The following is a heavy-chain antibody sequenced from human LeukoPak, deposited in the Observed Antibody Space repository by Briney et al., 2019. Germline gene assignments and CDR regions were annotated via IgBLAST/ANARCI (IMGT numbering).Heavy chain of an antibody. D-gene: IGHD3-10*01. Sequence: ASVKVSCKASGYTFTSNYMHWVRQAPGQGLEWMGVIAPSSGTTSYAQKFQGRVTVTRDTSTSTLYMELSSLTSEDTAVYYCARASGSSAVPFDYWGQGTLVTVSS. CDR1: GYTFTSNY. J-gene: IGHJ4*02. V-gene: IGHV1-46*01. CDR3: ARASGSSAVPFDY. CDR2: IAPSSGTT.